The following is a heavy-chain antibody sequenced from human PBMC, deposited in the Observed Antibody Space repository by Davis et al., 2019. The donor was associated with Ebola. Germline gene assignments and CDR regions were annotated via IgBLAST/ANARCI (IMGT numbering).Heavy chain of an antibody. CDR1: GYTFTSYY. D-gene: IGHD3-16*01. CDR3: ARVWLFHYGMDV. J-gene: IGHJ6*02. Sequence: AASVKVSCKASGYTFTSYYMHWVRQAPGQGLKWMGIINPSGGSTSYAQKFQGRVTMTRDTSTSTVYMELSSLRSEDTAVYYCARVWLFHYGMDVWGQGTTVTVSS. V-gene: IGHV1-46*01. CDR2: INPSGGST.